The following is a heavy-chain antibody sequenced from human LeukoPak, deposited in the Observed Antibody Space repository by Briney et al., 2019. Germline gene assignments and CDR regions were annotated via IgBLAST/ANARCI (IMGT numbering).Heavy chain of an antibody. Sequence: PSETLSLTCAVYGGSFSGYYWSRIRQPPGKGLEWIGEINHSGSTNYNPSLKSRVTISVDTSKNQFSLKLSSVTAADTAVYYCARGGVRRYYYYMDVWGKGTTVTVSS. CDR1: GGSFSGYY. CDR2: INHSGST. V-gene: IGHV4-34*01. D-gene: IGHD3-10*01. J-gene: IGHJ6*03. CDR3: ARGGVRRYYYYMDV.